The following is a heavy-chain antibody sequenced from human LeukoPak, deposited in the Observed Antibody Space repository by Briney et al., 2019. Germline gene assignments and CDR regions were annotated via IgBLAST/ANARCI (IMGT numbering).Heavy chain of an antibody. V-gene: IGHV4-59*01. D-gene: IGHD3-10*01. CDR2: IYYSGST. Sequence: PSETLSLTCTVSGGSISSYYWSWIRQPPGKGLEWIGYIYYSGSTNYNPSLKSRVTISVDTSKNQFSLKLSSVTAADTAVYYCARDGYYGSGSYYDYWGQGTLVTVSS. J-gene: IGHJ4*02. CDR3: ARDGYYGSGSYYDY. CDR1: GGSISSYY.